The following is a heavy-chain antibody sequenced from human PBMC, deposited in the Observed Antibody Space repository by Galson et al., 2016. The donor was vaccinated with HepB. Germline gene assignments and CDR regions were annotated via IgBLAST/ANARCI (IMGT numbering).Heavy chain of an antibody. D-gene: IGHD3-16*01. CDR2: IWHDGNKK. V-gene: IGHV3-33*01. CDR1: GFTFGAYA. Sequence: SLRLSCAASGFTFGAYAMHWVRQAPGKGLEWVAVIWHDGNKKYYADSVEGRFTISRDNSQKMVFLEMNGLRAEDTAVFYCARGGFGGVMAPFDSWGQGTLVTVSS. J-gene: IGHJ4*02. CDR3: ARGGFGGVMAPFDS.